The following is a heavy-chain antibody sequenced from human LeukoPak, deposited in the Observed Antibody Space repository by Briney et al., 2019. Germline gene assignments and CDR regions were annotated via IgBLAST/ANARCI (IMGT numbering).Heavy chain of an antibody. CDR2: ISTSGAST. D-gene: IGHD6-6*01. CDR3: AKGVSTRPLYYFDN. J-gene: IGHJ4*02. CDR1: GFTFNNYA. Sequence: GGSLRLSCAASGFTFNNYAMTWVRQAPGKGLEWVSVISTSGASTYSADSVKGRFTISRDNSKNTLYLQMNTLRVEDTAVYYCAKGVSTRPLYYFDNWGQGTLVTVSS. V-gene: IGHV3-23*01.